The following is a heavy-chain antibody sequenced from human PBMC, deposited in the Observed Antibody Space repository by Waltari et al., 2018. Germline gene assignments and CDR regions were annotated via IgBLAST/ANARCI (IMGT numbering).Heavy chain of an antibody. V-gene: IGHV3-48*04. CDR1: GFPFSTYS. CDR2: ISSGSSTI. J-gene: IGHJ4*02. D-gene: IGHD2-15*01. CDR3: ARGCSGSSCYSVPLHFDY. Sequence: EVQLVESGGGLVQPGGSLRLSCAASGFPFSTYSMNWVRQAPGKGLEWVSYISSGSSTIYYADSVKGRFTISRDNAKNSLYLQMNSLRAEDTAVYYCARGCSGSSCYSVPLHFDYWGQGTLVTVSS.